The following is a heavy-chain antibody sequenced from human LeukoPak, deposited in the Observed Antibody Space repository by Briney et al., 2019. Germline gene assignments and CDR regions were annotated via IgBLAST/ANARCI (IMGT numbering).Heavy chain of an antibody. CDR1: GFTFSNYW. Sequence: PGGSLRLSCATSGFTFSNYWMSWVRQAPGKGLEWAANIKRDGREIHYVDSVKGRFTISRDNTKNSVYLQMNSLRDEDTAVYYCARDETGHDYWGQGTLVTVSS. J-gene: IGHJ4*02. CDR3: ARDETGHDY. V-gene: IGHV3-7*01. CDR2: IKRDGREI.